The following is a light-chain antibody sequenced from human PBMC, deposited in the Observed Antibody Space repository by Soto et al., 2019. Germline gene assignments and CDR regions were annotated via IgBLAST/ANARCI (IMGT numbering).Light chain of an antibody. V-gene: IGKV3D-20*02. Sequence: DIVLTQSPGTLSLSPGERSTLSCRASQTVTRSYLAWYQQKPGQAPRLLIYGASTRATGIPARFSGSGSGTDFTLTISSLEPEDSAVYYCQQRHMWPITFGQGTRLEIK. CDR2: GAS. CDR1: QTVTRSY. CDR3: QQRHMWPIT. J-gene: IGKJ5*01.